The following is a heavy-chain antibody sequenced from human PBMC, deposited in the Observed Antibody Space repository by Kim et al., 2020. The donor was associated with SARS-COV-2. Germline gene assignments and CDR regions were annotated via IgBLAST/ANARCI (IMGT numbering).Heavy chain of an antibody. V-gene: IGHV3-11*06. CDR3: ARDQELLRAFDI. CDR2: ISSSSSYT. Sequence: GGSLRLSCAASGFTFSDYYMSWIRQAPGKGLEWVSYISSSSSYTNYADSVKGRFTISRDNAKNSLYLQMNSLRAEDTAVYYCARDQELLRAFDIWGQGTMVTVSS. CDR1: GFTFSDYY. D-gene: IGHD1-26*01. J-gene: IGHJ3*02.